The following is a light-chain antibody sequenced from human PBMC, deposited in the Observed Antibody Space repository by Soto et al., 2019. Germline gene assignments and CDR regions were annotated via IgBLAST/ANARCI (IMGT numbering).Light chain of an antibody. CDR2: GAS. CDR3: QQYNNWPPIT. J-gene: IGKJ5*01. CDR1: QSVSSN. Sequence: EMTQAPCTLSVSPGERATLSCRASQSVSSNLAWYQQKPGQAPRLLIYGASTRATGIPARFSGSGSGTEFTLTISSLQSEDFSAYYGQQYNNWPPITFGQGTRLEIK. V-gene: IGKV3-15*01.